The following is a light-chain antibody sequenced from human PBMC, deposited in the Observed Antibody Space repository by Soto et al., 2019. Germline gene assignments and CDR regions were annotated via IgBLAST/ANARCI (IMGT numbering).Light chain of an antibody. V-gene: IGKV1-8*01. Sequence: AIRMTQSPSSFSASTGDRVTITWRASQSIGTYLAWYQQIPGRAPKLLIFPASTLQRGVPSRFSGSGSGTDFTLTNSCLQSEEFATYYCQQYYIYPPTIGGGTKVESK. CDR2: PAS. CDR3: QQYYIYPPT. J-gene: IGKJ4*01. CDR1: QSIGTY.